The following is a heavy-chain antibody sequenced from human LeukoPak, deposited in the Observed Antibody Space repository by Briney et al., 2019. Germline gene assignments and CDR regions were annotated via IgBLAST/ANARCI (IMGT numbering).Heavy chain of an antibody. V-gene: IGHV4-59*01. CDR1: GGSISSYY. Sequence: PSETLSLTCTVSGGSISSYYWSWIRQPPGKGLEWIGYIYYSGSTNYNPSLKSRVTISADTSKNQFSLKLSSVTAADTAVYYCARYDDYYDSSGYYADAFDIWGQGTMVTVSS. J-gene: IGHJ3*02. CDR3: ARYDDYYDSSGYYADAFDI. CDR2: IYYSGST. D-gene: IGHD3-22*01.